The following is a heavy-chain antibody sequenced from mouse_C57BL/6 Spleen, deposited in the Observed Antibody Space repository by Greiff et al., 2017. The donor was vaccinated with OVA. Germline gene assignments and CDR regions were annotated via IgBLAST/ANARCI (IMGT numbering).Heavy chain of an antibody. D-gene: IGHD2-3*01. J-gene: IGHJ4*01. V-gene: IGHV1-52*01. CDR3: ARGGDGYYPYAMDY. Sequence: QVQLQQPGAELVRLGSSVKLSCKASGYTFTSYWMHWVKQRPIQGLEWIGNIDPSDSETHYNQKFKDKATLTVDKSSSTAYMQLSSLTSEDSAVYYCARGGDGYYPYAMDYWGQGTSVTVSS. CDR2: IDPSDSET. CDR1: GYTFTSYW.